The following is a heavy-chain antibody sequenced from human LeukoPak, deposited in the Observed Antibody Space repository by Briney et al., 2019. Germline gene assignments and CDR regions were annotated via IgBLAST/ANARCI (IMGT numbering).Heavy chain of an antibody. CDR3: ARDLDIVVVPASWFYP. V-gene: IGHV3-48*03. J-gene: IGHJ5*02. CDR1: GFTFSIYE. Sequence: GGSLRLSCAASGFTFSIYEMNWVRQAPGKGLEWVSYISSSRSNTIYYADSVKGRFTISRDDAKNSLSLQMNSLRAEDTAVYYCARDLDIVVVPASWFYPWGQGTLVTVSS. CDR2: ISSSRSNTI. D-gene: IGHD2-2*03.